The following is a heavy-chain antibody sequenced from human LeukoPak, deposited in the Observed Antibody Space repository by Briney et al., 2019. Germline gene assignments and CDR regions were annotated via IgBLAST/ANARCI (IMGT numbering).Heavy chain of an antibody. Sequence: ASVKVSCKASGYTFTGYYMHWVRQAPGQGLEWMGWINPNSGGTNYAQNFQGRVTMTRDTSISTAYMELSRLRSDETAVYYCARGYSSSWYDCWGQGTLVTVSS. CDR2: INPNSGGT. V-gene: IGHV1-2*02. J-gene: IGHJ4*02. D-gene: IGHD6-13*01. CDR1: GYTFTGYY. CDR3: ARGYSSSWYDC.